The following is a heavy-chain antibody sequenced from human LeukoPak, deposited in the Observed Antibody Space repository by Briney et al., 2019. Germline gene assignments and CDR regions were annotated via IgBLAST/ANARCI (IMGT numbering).Heavy chain of an antibody. CDR2: INPHSGGT. Sequence: ASVKVSCKASGYTFTGYYMHWVRQAPGQGLEWMGWINPHSGGTNYAQKFQGRVTMTRDTSISTAYMELSRLRSDDTAVYYCARSIAAAGTEDNWFDPWGQGTLVTVSS. J-gene: IGHJ5*02. D-gene: IGHD6-13*01. CDR3: ARSIAAAGTEDNWFDP. CDR1: GYTFTGYY. V-gene: IGHV1-2*02.